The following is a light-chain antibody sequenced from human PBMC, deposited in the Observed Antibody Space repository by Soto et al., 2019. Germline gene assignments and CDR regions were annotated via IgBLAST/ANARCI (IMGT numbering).Light chain of an antibody. J-gene: IGKJ4*01. CDR2: DES. CDR3: QQYSNWPLT. Sequence: EIVMTQSPATLSVSPGERATLSCRASQSVSSKLAWYQQKPGQPPRLLIYDESTRATGIPARFSGSGSGTEFTLTISSLQSEDFAVYFCQQYSNWPLTFGGGTKVEIK. CDR1: QSVSSK. V-gene: IGKV3-15*01.